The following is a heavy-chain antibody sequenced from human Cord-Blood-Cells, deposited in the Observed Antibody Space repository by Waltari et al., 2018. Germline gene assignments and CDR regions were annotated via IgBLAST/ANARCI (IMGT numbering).Heavy chain of an antibody. V-gene: IGHV4-39*01. D-gene: IGHD3-3*01. J-gene: IGHJ3*02. CDR2: IYYSGST. CDR3: ARSEKLPYYDFWSGYAFDI. CDR1: GGSISSSSYY. Sequence: QLQLQESGPGLVKPSETLSLTCTVSGGSISSSSYYWGWIRQPPGKGLEWIGSIYYSGSTYYNPSLKRRVTISVDTSKNQFSLKLSSVTAADTAVYYCARSEKLPYYDFWSGYAFDIWGQGTMVTVSS.